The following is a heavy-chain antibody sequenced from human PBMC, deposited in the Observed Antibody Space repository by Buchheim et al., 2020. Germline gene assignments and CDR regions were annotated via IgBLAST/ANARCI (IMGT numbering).Heavy chain of an antibody. V-gene: IGHV4-34*01. Sequence: QVQLHQWGAGLLKPSETLSPTCAVSGGSFSGYYWTWIRQPPGKGLEWIGEINHSGSTNYNPSLKSRVIISVDTSKNQFSLKLSSVTAADTAVYYCARGDYVWGSYLKFDYWGQGTL. D-gene: IGHD3-16*02. CDR3: ARGDYVWGSYLKFDY. J-gene: IGHJ4*02. CDR1: GGSFSGYY. CDR2: INHSGST.